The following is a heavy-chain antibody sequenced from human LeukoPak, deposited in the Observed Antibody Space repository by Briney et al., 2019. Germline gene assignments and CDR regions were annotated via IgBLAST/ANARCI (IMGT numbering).Heavy chain of an antibody. D-gene: IGHD5-12*01. J-gene: IGHJ2*01. CDR2: ISGSGGST. V-gene: IGHV3-23*01. Sequence: PGGSLRLSCAASGFTFSSYAMSWVRQAPGKGLEWVSAISGSGGSTYYADSVKGRFTISRDNSKNTLYLQMNSLRAEDTAVYYCAKDQEATSLYWYFDLWGRGTLVTVSS. CDR3: AKDQEATSLYWYFDL. CDR1: GFTFSSYA.